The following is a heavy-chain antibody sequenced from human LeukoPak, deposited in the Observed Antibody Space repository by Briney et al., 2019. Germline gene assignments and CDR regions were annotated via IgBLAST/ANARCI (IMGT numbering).Heavy chain of an antibody. D-gene: IGHD6-13*01. J-gene: IGHJ4*02. CDR2: LYSDGST. V-gene: IGHV3-53*01. CDR1: GFTFSTNY. CDR3: SVGSWPLGY. Sequence: GGSLRLSCAASGFTFSTNYMSWVRQAPGKGLEWVSVLYSDGSTYYADSVKGRFTISRDSSKNTLYLQMNSLRAEDTAVYYCSVGSWPLGYWGQGTLVTVSS.